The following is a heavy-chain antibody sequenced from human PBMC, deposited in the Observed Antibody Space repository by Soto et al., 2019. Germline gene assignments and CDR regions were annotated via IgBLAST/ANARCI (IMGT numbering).Heavy chain of an antibody. J-gene: IGHJ4*02. V-gene: IGHV2-5*02. CDR2: IYWDDDT. D-gene: IGHD3-9*01. CDR1: GFSVSTRGVG. Sequence: GPTLVNPTQTLTLTCTVSGFSVSTRGVGVGWFRQPPGKAPEWLALIYWDDDTRYSPSLRSRLTITKDTSKNQVVLILTTIDPVDTATYYCAHRRAFDGYFDYWGQGTLVTVSS. CDR3: AHRRAFDGYFDY.